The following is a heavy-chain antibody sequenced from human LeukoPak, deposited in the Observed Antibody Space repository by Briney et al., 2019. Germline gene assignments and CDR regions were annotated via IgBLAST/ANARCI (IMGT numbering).Heavy chain of an antibody. CDR1: GGSISSYY. D-gene: IGHD3-10*01. V-gene: IGHV4-59*01. CDR3: ARAYYYGSGSYGLDY. Sequence: PSGTLSLTRTVSGGSISSYYWSWIRQPPGKGLEWIGYIYSSGSTNYNPSLKSRLTISVDASKNQFSLKLTSVTAADTAVYYCARAYYYGSGSYGLDYWGQGTLVTVSS. J-gene: IGHJ4*02. CDR2: IYSSGST.